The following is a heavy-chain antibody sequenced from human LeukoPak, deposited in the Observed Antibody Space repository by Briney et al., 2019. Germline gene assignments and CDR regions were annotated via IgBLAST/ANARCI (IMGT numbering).Heavy chain of an antibody. CDR2: IYHSGST. Sequence: SETLSLTCAVSGGSISSGGYSWSWIRQPPGKGLEWIGYIYHSGSTYYNPSLKSRVTISVDRSKNQFSLKLSSVTAADTAVYYCAREGYDSQNDAFDIWGQGTTVTVSS. V-gene: IGHV4-30-2*01. CDR1: GGSISSGGYS. D-gene: IGHD3-3*01. CDR3: AREGYDSQNDAFDI. J-gene: IGHJ3*02.